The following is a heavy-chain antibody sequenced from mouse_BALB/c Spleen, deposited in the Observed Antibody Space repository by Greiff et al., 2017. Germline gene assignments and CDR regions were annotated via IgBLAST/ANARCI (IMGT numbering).Heavy chain of an antibody. CDR3: ARDPYDYNYLDY. J-gene: IGHJ2*01. CDR2: IWAGGST. Sequence: VQVVESGPGLVAPSQSLSITCTVSGFSLTSYGVHWVRQPPGKGLEWLGVIWAGGSTNYNSALMSRLSISKDNSKSQVFLKMNSLQTDDTAMYYSARDPYDYNYLDYWGQGTTLTVSS. V-gene: IGHV2-9*02. CDR1: GFSLTSYG. D-gene: IGHD2-4*01.